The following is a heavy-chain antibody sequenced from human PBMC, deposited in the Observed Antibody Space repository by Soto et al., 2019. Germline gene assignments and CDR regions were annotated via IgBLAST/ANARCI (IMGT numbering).Heavy chain of an antibody. CDR1: GYSFTSYR. CDR2: IYPSDSDT. J-gene: IGHJ6*04. D-gene: IGHD2-2*03. V-gene: IGHV5-51*01. Sequence: GESLKISCKGSGYSFTSYRIGWVRQMPGKGLEWMGIIYPSDSDTRYSPSFQGRATISADKSISTAYLQWSSLKASDTAMYYGGSRQFGYFISPSCDGGHYYYSVMAVGGKGTTVPVSP. CDR3: GSRQFGYFISPSCDGGHYYYSVMAV.